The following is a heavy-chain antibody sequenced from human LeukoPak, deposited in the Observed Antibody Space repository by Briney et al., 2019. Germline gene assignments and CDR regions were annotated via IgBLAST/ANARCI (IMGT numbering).Heavy chain of an antibody. CDR2: IYTSGST. CDR1: GGSISRGSYY. J-gene: IGHJ4*02. CDR3: ARYGTTVVTDY. V-gene: IGHV4-61*02. Sequence: SQTLSLTCTVSGGSISRGSYYWSWIRQPAGKGLEWIGRIYTSGSTNYNPSLKSRVTISVDTSKNQFSLKLSSVTAADTAVYYCARYGTTVVTDYWGQGTLVTVSS. D-gene: IGHD4-23*01.